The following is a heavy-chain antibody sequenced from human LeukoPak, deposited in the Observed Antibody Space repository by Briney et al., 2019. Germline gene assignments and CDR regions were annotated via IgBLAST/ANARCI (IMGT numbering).Heavy chain of an antibody. CDR3: ARSLYYYDSSGPRAGDY. V-gene: IGHV4-39*07. J-gene: IGHJ4*02. CDR1: GGSISSSSYY. CDR2: IYYSGST. D-gene: IGHD3-22*01. Sequence: SETLSLTCTVSGGSISSSSYYWGWIRQPPGKGLEWIGSIYYSGSTYYNPSLKSRVTISVDTSKNQFSLKLSSVTAADTAVYYCARSLYYYDSSGPRAGDYWGQGTLVTVSS.